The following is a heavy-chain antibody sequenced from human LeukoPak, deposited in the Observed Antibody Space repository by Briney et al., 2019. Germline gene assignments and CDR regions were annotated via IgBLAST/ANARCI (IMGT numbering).Heavy chain of an antibody. V-gene: IGHV4-59*01. J-gene: IGHJ6*02. CDR3: ARALIVARGYGMDV. CDR1: GDSIATYY. D-gene: IGHD5-12*01. Sequence: SETLSLTCSVSGDSIATYYWSWIRQPPGKGLEFIGYISYSGGPYYNPSLKSRVTMSVDTSKNQFSLKLSSVTAADTAVYYCARALIVARGYGMDVWGQGTTVTVSS. CDR2: ISYSGGP.